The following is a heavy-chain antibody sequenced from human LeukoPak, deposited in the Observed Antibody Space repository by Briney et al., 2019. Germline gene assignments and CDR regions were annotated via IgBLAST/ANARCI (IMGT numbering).Heavy chain of an antibody. CDR2: IYYSGST. Sequence: SQTLSLTCTVSGGSISSGDYYWSWIRQPPGKGLEWIGYIYYSGSTYYNPSLKSRVTISVDTSKNQFSLKLSSVTAADTAVYYCARHHSSSWSGNAFDIWGQGTMVTVSS. D-gene: IGHD6-13*01. J-gene: IGHJ3*02. CDR3: ARHHSSSWSGNAFDI. V-gene: IGHV4-30-4*08. CDR1: GGSISSGDYY.